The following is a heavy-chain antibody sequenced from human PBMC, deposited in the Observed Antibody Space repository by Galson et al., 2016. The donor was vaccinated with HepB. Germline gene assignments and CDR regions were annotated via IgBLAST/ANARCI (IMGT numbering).Heavy chain of an antibody. CDR1: GFTFSDYY. V-gene: IGHV3-11*01. CDR2: ISNSGSSI. J-gene: IGHJ4*02. Sequence: SLRLSCAASGFTFSDYYMSWIRQAPGKGLEWVSYISNSGSSIYHADSVKGRFTISRDNAKNSLYLQMNSLRAEDTAVYYCASCSGSGSYSCSYFDHWGQGTLVTVSS. D-gene: IGHD3-10*01. CDR3: ASCSGSGSYSCSYFDH.